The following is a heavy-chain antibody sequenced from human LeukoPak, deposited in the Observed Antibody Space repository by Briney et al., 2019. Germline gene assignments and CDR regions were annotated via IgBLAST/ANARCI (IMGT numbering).Heavy chain of an antibody. J-gene: IGHJ4*02. CDR1: GYTLTELS. V-gene: IGHV1-24*01. CDR3: ATDLVATTRIWIALGY. CDR2: FDPEDGET. Sequence: AASVKVSCKVSGYTLTELSMHWVRQAPGKGLEWMGSFDPEDGETIYAQKFQGRVTMTEDTSTDTAYMELSSLRSEDTAVYYCATDLVATTRIWIALGYWGQGTLVTVSS. D-gene: IGHD5-12*01.